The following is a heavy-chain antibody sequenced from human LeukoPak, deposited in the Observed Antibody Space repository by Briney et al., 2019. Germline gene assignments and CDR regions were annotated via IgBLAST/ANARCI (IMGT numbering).Heavy chain of an antibody. V-gene: IGHV3-15*01. D-gene: IGHD6-13*01. CDR2: IKSKTDGGTT. J-gene: IGHJ1*01. CDR1: GFTFSNAW. Sequence: GGSLRLSCAASGFTFSNAWMSWVRQAPGKGLEWVGRIKSKTDGGTTDYAAPVKGRFTVSRDDSKNTLYLQMNSLKTEDTAVYYCTTLGGYSSRDQHWGQGTLVTVSS. CDR3: TTLGGYSSRDQH.